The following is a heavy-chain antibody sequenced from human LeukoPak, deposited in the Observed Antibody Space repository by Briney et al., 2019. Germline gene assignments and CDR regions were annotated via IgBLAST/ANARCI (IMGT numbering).Heavy chain of an antibody. CDR3: ARGYGSGSLDY. D-gene: IGHD3-10*01. J-gene: IGHJ4*02. CDR2: ITGSGDSGDRT. Sequence: QPGGSLRLSCAASEFTFSSYAMSWVRQAPGKGLEWVSAITGSGDSGDRTYYADSVKGRFTISRDNSKKTLYLQMNSLRSEDTAVYYCARGYGSGSLDYWGQGTLVTVSS. CDR1: EFTFSSYA. V-gene: IGHV3-23*01.